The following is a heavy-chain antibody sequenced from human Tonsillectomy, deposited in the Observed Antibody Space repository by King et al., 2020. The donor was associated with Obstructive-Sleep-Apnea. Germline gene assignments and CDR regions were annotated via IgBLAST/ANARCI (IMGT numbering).Heavy chain of an antibody. Sequence: VQLQESGPGLVRPSETLSLTCTVSGGSISGNYWSWIRQPPGKALEWIGYIYYSGSTSYNPSLKSRVTISVDTSKNQFSLNLSSVTAADTAVYYCARRGGATHFDYWGQGTLVTISS. CDR3: ARRGGATHFDY. V-gene: IGHV4-59*08. CDR2: IYYSGST. CDR1: GGSISGNY. D-gene: IGHD1-26*01. J-gene: IGHJ4*02.